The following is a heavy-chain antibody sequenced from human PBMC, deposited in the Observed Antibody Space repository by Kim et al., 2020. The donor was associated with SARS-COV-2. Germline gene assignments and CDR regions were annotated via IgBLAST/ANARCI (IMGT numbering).Heavy chain of an antibody. D-gene: IGHD3-3*01. V-gene: IGHV4-39*01. Sequence: TLKGRVTISVDTSKNQFSLKLSSVTAADTAVYYCARTYYDFWSGIGGMDVWGQGTTVTVSS. CDR3: ARTYYDFWSGIGGMDV. J-gene: IGHJ6*02.